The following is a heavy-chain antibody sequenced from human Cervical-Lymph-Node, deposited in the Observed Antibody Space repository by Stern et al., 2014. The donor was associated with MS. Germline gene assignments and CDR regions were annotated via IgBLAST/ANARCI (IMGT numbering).Heavy chain of an antibody. D-gene: IGHD5-24*01. J-gene: IGHJ4*02. CDR3: ATDGEMTTIGLQY. V-gene: IGHV1-69*06. CDR2: IIPLFGSA. CDR1: GGSFITHA. Sequence: QVQLVESGAEVRKPGSSVTVSCKASGGSFITHAFSWVRQAPGHGLEWMGGIIPLFGSARYAQKFQGRLTLIADKATTTAYMELNSLTTEDTAVYYCATDGEMTTIGLQYWGQGTLVAVSS.